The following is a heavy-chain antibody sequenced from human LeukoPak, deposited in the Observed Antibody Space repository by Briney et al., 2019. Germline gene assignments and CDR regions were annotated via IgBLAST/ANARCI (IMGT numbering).Heavy chain of an antibody. CDR2: IKEDGGEK. V-gene: IGHV3-7*03. CDR1: GFTFSSYW. J-gene: IGHJ4*02. Sequence: GGSLRLSCAASGFTFSSYWMSWVRQAPGKGLERVANIKEDGGEKYYVDSVKGRFTISRDNAKNSLYLQMNSLRAEDTAVYYCARDSFHFWSGYSTAYYFDYWGQGTLVTVSS. CDR3: ARDSFHFWSGYSTAYYFDY. D-gene: IGHD3-3*02.